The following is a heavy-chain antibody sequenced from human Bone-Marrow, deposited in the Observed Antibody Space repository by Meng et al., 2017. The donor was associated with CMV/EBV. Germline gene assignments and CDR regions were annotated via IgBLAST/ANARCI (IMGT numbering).Heavy chain of an antibody. CDR2: VWYDGTNK. J-gene: IGHJ4*02. V-gene: IGHV3-33*01. CDR3: AREGEYIVGATVKKKVGVLVY. Sequence: GESLKISCAASGFTFSRYDMHWVRQAPGKGLEWVTVVWYDGTNKCYADSVKGRFTISRDNAKNSLYLQTNSLRAEDTAVYYCAREGEYIVGATVKKKVGVLVYWGQGTLVTVSS. CDR1: GFTFSRYD. D-gene: IGHD1-26*01.